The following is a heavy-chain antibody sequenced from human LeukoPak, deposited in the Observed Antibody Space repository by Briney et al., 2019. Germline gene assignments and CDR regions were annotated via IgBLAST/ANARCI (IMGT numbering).Heavy chain of an antibody. CDR2: INHSGST. J-gene: IGHJ5*02. CDR1: GGSFSGYY. D-gene: IGHD6-19*01. CDR3: ATKTIAVAGLGWFDP. Sequence: SETLSLTCAVYGGSFSGYYWSWIRQPPGKGLEWIGEINHSGSTNYNPSLKSRVTISVDTSKNQFSLKLSSVTAADTVVYYCATKTIAVAGLGWFDPWGQGTLVTVSS. V-gene: IGHV4-34*01.